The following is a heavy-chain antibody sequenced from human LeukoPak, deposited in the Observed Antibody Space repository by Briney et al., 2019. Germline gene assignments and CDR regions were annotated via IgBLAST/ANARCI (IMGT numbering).Heavy chain of an antibody. CDR2: LNSGGST. J-gene: IGHJ3*02. CDR1: GDSITTYY. D-gene: IGHD2-21*02. CDR3: ARVIRYCGGDCYHGGDAFDI. V-gene: IGHV4-4*07. Sequence: NPSETLSLTCAVSGDSITTYYWSWVRQPAGKGLEWIGRLNSGGSTNYKPSLKSRVTMSLDTSNKQFSLKLTSVTAADTAAYYCARVIRYCGGDCYHGGDAFDIWGQGTMVTVSS.